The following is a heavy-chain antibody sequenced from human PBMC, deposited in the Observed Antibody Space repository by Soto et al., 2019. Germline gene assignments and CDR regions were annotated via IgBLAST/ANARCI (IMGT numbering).Heavy chain of an antibody. Sequence: ASVKVSCKASGYTFTSYGISWVRQAPGQGLEWMGWISAYNGNTNYAQKLQGRVTMTTDTSTSTAYMELRSLRSDDTAVYYCAGVLPGPKPGAFDIWGQGTMVTVSS. CDR1: GYTFTSYG. V-gene: IGHV1-18*01. D-gene: IGHD3-10*01. J-gene: IGHJ3*02. CDR3: AGVLPGPKPGAFDI. CDR2: ISAYNGNT.